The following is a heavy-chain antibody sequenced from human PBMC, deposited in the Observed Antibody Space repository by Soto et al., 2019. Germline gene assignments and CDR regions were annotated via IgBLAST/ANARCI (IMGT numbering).Heavy chain of an antibody. CDR2: IYSSGTT. CDR1: GATVSWGEYV. D-gene: IGHD2-21*02. J-gene: IGHJ3*01. Sequence: KTSETLSLTCTVFGATVSWGEYVWTWIRQPPGKGLEWIGYIYSSGTTNYNPALKSRVTISLDKSRSYFSPKLTSVTAADTAIYYCALLQYTVVTATDVWGQGTMVTVSS. CDR3: ALLQYTVVTATDV. V-gene: IGHV4-61*03.